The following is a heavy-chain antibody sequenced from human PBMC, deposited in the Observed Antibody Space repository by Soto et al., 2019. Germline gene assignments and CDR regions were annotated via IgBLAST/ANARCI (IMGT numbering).Heavy chain of an antibody. V-gene: IGHV3-21*01. Sequence: VTLRLPCAASGWTFSTYNRNWFRQPPGQGLEWVSSMSSSSSYIYYADSVKGRFTISRDTAKNSLYMQSHSLRAEQTAISYCARDPAAVVTAIISSDYWGQVTLVTVSS. CDR1: GWTFSTYN. CDR3: ARDPAAVVTAIISSDY. D-gene: IGHD2-21*02. CDR2: MSSSSSYI. J-gene: IGHJ4*02.